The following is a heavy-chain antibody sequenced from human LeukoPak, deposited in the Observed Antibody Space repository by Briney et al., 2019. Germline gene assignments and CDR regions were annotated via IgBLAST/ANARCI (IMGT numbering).Heavy chain of an antibody. CDR2: IYYSGST. V-gene: IGHV4-31*03. CDR1: GGSVSSVGYN. Sequence: SDTLSLTCTVSGGSVSSVGYNWSWIRPHPGKGLEWIGYIYYSGSTYYNPSLKSRVTISVDTSKNQFSLKLSSVTAADTAVYYCARDLISTGPTLYYYYGMDVWGQGTTVTVSS. D-gene: IGHD3-9*01. J-gene: IGHJ6*02. CDR3: ARDLISTGPTLYYYYGMDV.